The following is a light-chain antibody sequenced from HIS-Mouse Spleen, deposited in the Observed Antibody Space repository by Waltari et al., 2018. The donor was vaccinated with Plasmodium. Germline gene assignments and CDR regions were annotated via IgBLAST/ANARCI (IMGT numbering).Light chain of an antibody. CDR3: AAWDDSLNGVV. Sequence: QSVLTQPPSASGTPGQRVTISCSGSISSIGSNTVNWYQQLPGTAPKLLIYSNKRGPSWVPDRFSGSKSGTSASLAISWLQSEDEAEYYCAAWDDSLNGVVFAGGTKLTVL. V-gene: IGLV1-44*01. CDR2: SNK. CDR1: ISSIGSNT. J-gene: IGLJ2*01.